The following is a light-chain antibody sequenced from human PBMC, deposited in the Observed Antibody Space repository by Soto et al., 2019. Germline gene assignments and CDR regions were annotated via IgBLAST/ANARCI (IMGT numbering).Light chain of an antibody. Sequence: EIVLTQSPATLSLSPGERATLSCRASQNVSSSLAWYQQKAGQAPRLLIYDASNRATGIPARFSGSGSGTDFTLTISSLGPEDFAVYYCQHRSIWPRVYTFGQGTKLELK. J-gene: IGKJ2*01. CDR3: QHRSIWPRVYT. CDR2: DAS. V-gene: IGKV3-11*01. CDR1: QNVSSS.